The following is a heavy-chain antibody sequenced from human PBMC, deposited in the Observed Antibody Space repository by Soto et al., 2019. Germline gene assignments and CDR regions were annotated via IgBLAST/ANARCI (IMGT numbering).Heavy chain of an antibody. Sequence: QVQLVQSGAEEKKPGASVKVSCKASGYTFTGYAMHWVRQAPGQRLEWMGWINAGNGNTKYSQKFQGRVTITRDTPARTPNREVSRRKSEDRAVYYCARPVPVPPDFAPGGQGPLAPVSS. J-gene: IGHJ5*02. V-gene: IGHV1-3*05. CDR3: ARPVPVPPDFAP. CDR1: GYTFTGYA. CDR2: INAGNGNT.